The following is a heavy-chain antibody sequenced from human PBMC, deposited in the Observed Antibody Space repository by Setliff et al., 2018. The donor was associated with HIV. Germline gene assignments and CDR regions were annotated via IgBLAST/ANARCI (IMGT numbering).Heavy chain of an antibody. CDR1: GITFSNYA. CDR3: AKASVTSIQYFDY. V-gene: IGHV3-30*07. J-gene: IGHJ4*02. CDR2: ISYDENNK. D-gene: IGHD2-2*02. Sequence: PGGSLRLSCAASGITFSNYAMHWVRQAPGKGLEWVAVISYDENNKYYADSVKGRFTISRDKSKNTLSLQMNSLRAEDTAVYYCAKASVTSIQYFDYWGQGTLVTVSS.